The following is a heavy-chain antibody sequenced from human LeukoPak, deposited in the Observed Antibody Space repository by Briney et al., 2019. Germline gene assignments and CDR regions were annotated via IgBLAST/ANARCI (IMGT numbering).Heavy chain of an antibody. Sequence: PGGTLRLSCAASGFTFSSYGMSWVRQAPGKGLEWVSAISGSGGSTYYADSVKGRFTISRDNSKNTLYLQMNSLRAEDTAVYYCAKVETGGSDAFDIWGQGTMVTVSS. V-gene: IGHV3-23*01. J-gene: IGHJ3*02. D-gene: IGHD4-23*01. CDR3: AKVETGGSDAFDI. CDR1: GFTFSSYG. CDR2: ISGSGGST.